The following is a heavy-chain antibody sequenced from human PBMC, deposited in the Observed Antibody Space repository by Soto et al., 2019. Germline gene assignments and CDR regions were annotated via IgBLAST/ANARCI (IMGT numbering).Heavy chain of an antibody. J-gene: IGHJ4*02. V-gene: IGHV1-18*01. CDR3: ARDSTVATTEIIIDY. CDR2: ISAYNGNT. Sequence: ASVKVTCKASGYTFTSYGISWVRQAPGQGLEWMGWISAYNGNTNYAQKLQGRVTMTTDTSTSTAYMELRSLRSDDTAVYYCARDSTVATTEIIIDYWGQGTLVTVSS. CDR1: GYTFTSYG. D-gene: IGHD5-12*01.